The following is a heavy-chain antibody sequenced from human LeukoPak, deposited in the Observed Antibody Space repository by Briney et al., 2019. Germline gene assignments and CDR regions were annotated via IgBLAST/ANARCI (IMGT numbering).Heavy chain of an antibody. D-gene: IGHD5-18*01. Sequence: PSETLSLTCTVSGGSISSSPYYWGWIRQPPGKGLEWIGSIYYSGTTHYNPSLESRVTISVDTSKNQFSLKLASVTAADTAIYYCAKGTGGFSYYNWFDPWGQGTLVTVSS. CDR3: AKGTGGFSYYNWFDP. CDR1: GGSISSSPYY. V-gene: IGHV4-39*07. J-gene: IGHJ5*02. CDR2: IYYSGTT.